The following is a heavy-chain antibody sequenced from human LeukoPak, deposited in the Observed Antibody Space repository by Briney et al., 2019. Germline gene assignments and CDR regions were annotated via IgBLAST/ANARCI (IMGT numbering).Heavy chain of an antibody. J-gene: IGHJ6*02. D-gene: IGHD2-2*01. Sequence: SETLSLTCAVYGGSFSGYYWSWIRQPPGKGLEWIGEINHSGSTNYNPSLKSRVTISVDTSKNQFSLKLSSVTAADTAVYYCATGLGYCSSGAPRRCLYYYYGMDVWGQGTTVTVSS. CDR2: INHSGST. CDR3: ATGLGYCSSGAPRRCLYYYYGMDV. V-gene: IGHV4-34*01. CDR1: GGSFSGYY.